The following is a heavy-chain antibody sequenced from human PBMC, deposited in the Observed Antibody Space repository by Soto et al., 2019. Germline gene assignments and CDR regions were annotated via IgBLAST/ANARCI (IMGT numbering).Heavy chain of an antibody. CDR3: ARDLQYSRLFYGMDV. J-gene: IGHJ6*02. Sequence: QVQLQESGPGLVKPSQTLSLTCTVSGGSISSGGYYWSWIRQHPGKGLEWIGYIHYSGGTYYNPSLKSRVTMSVDTSKNQFSLKLSSVTAADTAVYYCARDLQYSRLFYGMDVWGQGTTVTVSS. D-gene: IGHD6-6*01. CDR1: GGSISSGGYY. V-gene: IGHV4-31*03. CDR2: IHYSGGT.